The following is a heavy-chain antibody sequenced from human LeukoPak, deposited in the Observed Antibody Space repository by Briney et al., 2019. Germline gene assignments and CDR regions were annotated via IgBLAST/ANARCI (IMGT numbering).Heavy chain of an antibody. CDR1: GGSFSGYY. Sequence: KPSETLSLTCAVYGGSFSGYYWSWIRQPPGKGLEWIGEINHSGSTNYNPSLKSRVTISVDTSKNQFSLKLSSVTAADTAVYYCARGQTYYDFWSGYNNWFDPWGQGTLVTVSS. CDR2: INHSGST. V-gene: IGHV4-34*01. D-gene: IGHD3-3*01. J-gene: IGHJ5*02. CDR3: ARGQTYYDFWSGYNNWFDP.